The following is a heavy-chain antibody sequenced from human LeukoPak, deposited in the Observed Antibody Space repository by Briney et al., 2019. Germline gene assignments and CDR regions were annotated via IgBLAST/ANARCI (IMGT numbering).Heavy chain of an antibody. CDR2: IHYSGST. V-gene: IGHV4-61*01. J-gene: IGHJ5*02. CDR3: ARTETHGEYNWFDP. Sequence: SETLSLTCTVSGASVNGASVTTYYWSWIRQPPGKGLEWIGYIHYSGSTSYNPSLKSRVTISVDTSKNQSSLKLSSVTAADTAVYYCARTETHGEYNWFDPWGQGTLVTVSS. D-gene: IGHD3-10*01. CDR1: GASVNGASVTTYY.